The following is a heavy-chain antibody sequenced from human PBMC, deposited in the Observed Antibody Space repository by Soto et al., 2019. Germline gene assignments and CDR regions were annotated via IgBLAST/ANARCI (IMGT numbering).Heavy chain of an antibody. CDR3: AKDLFPTSGQRFFFES. CDR2: ILHDETP. J-gene: IGHJ4*02. CDR1: GFTFSAYA. Sequence: GGSLRLSCAASGFTFSAYAMTWVRQAPGRGLEWVSTILHDETPFYTDSVKGRFTISRDNVRGTLYLQMNGLRVEDAALYFCAKDLFPTSGQRFFFESWGQGSLVTVSS. V-gene: IGHV3-23*01. D-gene: IGHD2-21*01.